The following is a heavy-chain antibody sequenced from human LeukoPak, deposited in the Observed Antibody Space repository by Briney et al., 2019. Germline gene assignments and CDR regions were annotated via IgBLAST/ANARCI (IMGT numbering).Heavy chain of an antibody. CDR3: AGPYCSGGSCYSVYYYYGMDV. V-gene: IGHV4-34*01. CDR1: GGSFSGYY. D-gene: IGHD2-15*01. Sequence: SETLSLTCAVYGGSFSGYYLSWIRQPPGKGLERIGEINHSGSTNYNPSLNSRVTISVDTSKNQFSLPVRSATAADTAVYYCAGPYCSGGSCYSVYYYYGMDVWGKGNTVTVSS. CDR2: INHSGST. J-gene: IGHJ6*04.